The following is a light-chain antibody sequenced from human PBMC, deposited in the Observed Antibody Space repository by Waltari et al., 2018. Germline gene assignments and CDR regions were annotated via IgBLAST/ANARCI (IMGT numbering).Light chain of an antibody. CDR1: QSISNY. CDR3: QQSYSTLSYT. J-gene: IGKJ2*01. V-gene: IGKV1-39*01. CDR2: GAS. Sequence: DIQMPQSPSSLSASVGDRVTITCRASQSISNYLNWYQQKPGKAPNLLIYGASSLPSGVPSRFSGSGSGTDFTLTISILQPEDFATYYCQQSYSTLSYTFGQGTKLEMK.